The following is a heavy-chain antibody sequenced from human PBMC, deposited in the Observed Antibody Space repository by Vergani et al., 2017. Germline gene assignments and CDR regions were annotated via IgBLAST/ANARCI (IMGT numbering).Heavy chain of an antibody. V-gene: IGHV4-61*02. CDR3: ARSRPYCTSGSCPAI. Sequence: QVKLQESGPGLLKPSQTLSLTCTVSGESIRSGSYYWSWIRQPAGKGPEGIGHIHTGGSTDLNPSFKSRVSISVDTSKSHFSLTLNSVTAADTAVYYCARSRPYCTSGSCPAIWGQGTLVTVSS. CDR2: IHTGGST. J-gene: IGHJ4*02. CDR1: GESIRSGSYY. D-gene: IGHD2-15*01.